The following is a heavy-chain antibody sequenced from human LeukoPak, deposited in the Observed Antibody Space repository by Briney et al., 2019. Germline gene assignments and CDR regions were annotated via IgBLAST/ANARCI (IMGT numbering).Heavy chain of an antibody. CDR3: TTDGGIVGATSYFGY. Sequence: PGGSLRLSCAASGFTFSNAWMSWVRQAPGKGLEWVGRIKSKTDGGTTDYAAPVKGRFTISRDDSKNTLYLQMNSLKTEDTAVYYCTTDGGIVGATSYFGYWGQGTLVTVSS. D-gene: IGHD1-26*01. CDR2: IKSKTDGGTT. V-gene: IGHV3-15*01. J-gene: IGHJ4*02. CDR1: GFTFSNAW.